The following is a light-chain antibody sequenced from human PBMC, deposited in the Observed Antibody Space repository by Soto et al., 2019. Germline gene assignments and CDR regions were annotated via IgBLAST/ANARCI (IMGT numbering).Light chain of an antibody. CDR3: QQYDSYPFT. V-gene: IGKV1-16*01. J-gene: IGKJ3*01. CDR1: QGISDY. Sequence: DIQVTQSPSSTSASVGDTITITCRATQGISDYLAWFHQKPGKAPKSLIYSASVLQSGVPSRFSGSGFGTYFTHTINGLQPEDFGTYFCQQYDSYPFTFGPGTRVDVK. CDR2: SAS.